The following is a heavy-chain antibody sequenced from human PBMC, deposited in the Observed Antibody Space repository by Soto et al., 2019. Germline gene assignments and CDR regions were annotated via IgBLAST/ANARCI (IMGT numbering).Heavy chain of an antibody. CDR1: GFTFSSYG. J-gene: IGHJ4*02. V-gene: IGHV3-30*18. Sequence: QVHLVESGGGVVQPGRSLRLSCAASGFTFSSYGMHCVRQAPGKGREWVAVISYDGSNKYYADPVKGRFTISRDNSKNTLYLQMNSLRAEDTAVYYCANTRYSSGWPFDYRGQGARVTVAS. CDR2: ISYDGSNK. CDR3: ANTRYSSGWPFDY. D-gene: IGHD6-19*01.